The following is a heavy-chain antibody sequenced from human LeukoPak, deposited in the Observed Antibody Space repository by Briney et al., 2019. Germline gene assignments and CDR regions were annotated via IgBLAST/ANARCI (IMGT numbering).Heavy chain of an antibody. Sequence: GGSLRPSCTACGFSFSGAWMSWVGQAPGKGLEWVGRVKGKTEGGTTDYARPVNCRFPISRDLSKTTLYLQMNSLKTEDTAVYYCSTANKGYFSWGQGTLVPVSS. D-gene: IGHD1-26*01. CDR3: STANKGYFS. CDR1: GFSFSGAW. V-gene: IGHV3-15*01. CDR2: VKGKTEGGTT. J-gene: IGHJ1*01.